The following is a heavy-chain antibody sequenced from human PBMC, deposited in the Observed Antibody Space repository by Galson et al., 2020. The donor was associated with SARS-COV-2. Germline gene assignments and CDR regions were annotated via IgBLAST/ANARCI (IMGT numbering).Heavy chain of an antibody. CDR1: GGSVNSGGYS. V-gene: IGHV4-31*01. CDR3: ARALGESQKGVFEY. J-gene: IGHJ4*02. D-gene: IGHD1-26*01. CDR2: LYYTGGT. Sequence: SETLSLTCTVSGGSVNSGGYSWTWIRQHPGKGLEWIGYLYYTGGTYSNPSLNSLLTISVDASKNQFSLKLSSVTAADTAVYSCARALGESQKGVFEYGGQGTLVIVSS.